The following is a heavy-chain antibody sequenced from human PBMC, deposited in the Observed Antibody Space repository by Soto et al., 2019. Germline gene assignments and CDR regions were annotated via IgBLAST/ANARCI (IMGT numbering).Heavy chain of an antibody. V-gene: IGHV4-39*01. D-gene: IGHD2-2*01. J-gene: IGHJ6*02. Sequence: QLQLQESGPGLVKPSETLSLTCTVSGGSISSSSYYWGWIRQPPGKGLEWIGSIYYSGSTYYNPSLKSRVTISVDTSKNQFSLKLSSVTAADTAVYHCARHRQYCSSTSCYRGLYYYYGMDVWGQGTTVTVSS. CDR3: ARHRQYCSSTSCYRGLYYYYGMDV. CDR1: GGSISSSSYY. CDR2: IYYSGST.